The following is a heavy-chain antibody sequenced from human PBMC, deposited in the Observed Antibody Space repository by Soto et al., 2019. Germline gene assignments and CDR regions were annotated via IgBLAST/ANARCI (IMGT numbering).Heavy chain of an antibody. CDR2: ISAYNGNT. Sequence: QVQLVQSGAEVKKPGASVKVSCKASGYTFTSYGISWVRQAPGQGLEWMGWISAYNGNTNYAQKLQGRVTMTTDTTTSTAYMELRSLRSDDTAVYYCARGRRDCSVGSCYGDYETDYWGQGTLVTVSS. V-gene: IGHV1-18*01. CDR1: GYTFTSYG. J-gene: IGHJ4*02. CDR3: ARGRRDCSVGSCYGDYETDY. D-gene: IGHD2-15*01.